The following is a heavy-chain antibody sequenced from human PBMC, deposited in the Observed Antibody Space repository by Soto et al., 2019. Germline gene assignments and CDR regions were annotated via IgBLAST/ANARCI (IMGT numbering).Heavy chain of an antibody. J-gene: IGHJ5*02. D-gene: IGHD3-22*01. Sequence: PGESLKISCAASGFTFSSYAMHWVRQAPGKGLEWVAVISYDGSNKYYADSVKGRFTISRDNSKNTLYLQMNSLRAEDTAVYYCARDQRITMIVVVINNWFDPWGQGTLVTVSS. CDR1: GFTFSSYA. V-gene: IGHV3-30-3*01. CDR2: ISYDGSNK. CDR3: ARDQRITMIVVVINNWFDP.